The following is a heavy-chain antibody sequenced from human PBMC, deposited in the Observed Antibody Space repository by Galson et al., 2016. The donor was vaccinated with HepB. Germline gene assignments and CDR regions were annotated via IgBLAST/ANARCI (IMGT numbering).Heavy chain of an antibody. CDR2: ISSSVSTI. J-gene: IGHJ5*02. D-gene: IGHD6-13*01. CDR3: AREGVAAAGGRGYNWFDP. V-gene: IGHV3-48*03. CDR1: GFTFSSFE. Sequence: SLRLSCAASGFTFSSFEMNWVRQAPGKGLEWVSYISSSVSTIYYADSVKGRFTISRDDAKSSLFLQMNSLRAEDTGVYYCAREGVAAAGGRGYNWFDPWGQGTLVTVSS.